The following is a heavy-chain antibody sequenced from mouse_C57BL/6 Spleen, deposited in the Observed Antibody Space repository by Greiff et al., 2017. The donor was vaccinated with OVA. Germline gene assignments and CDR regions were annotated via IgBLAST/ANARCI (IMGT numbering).Heavy chain of an antibody. V-gene: IGHV8-12*01. J-gene: IGHJ4*01. D-gene: IGHD1-1*01. CDR2: IYWDDDK. CDR3: ARDYGSSYRIWYAMDY. Sequence: QVTLKVSGPGILQSSQTLSLTCSFSGFSLSTSGMGVSWIRQPSGKGLEWLAHIYWDDDKRYNPSLKSRLTISKDTSRNQVFLKITSVDTADTATYYCARDYGSSYRIWYAMDYWGQGTSVTVSS. CDR1: GFSLSTSGMG.